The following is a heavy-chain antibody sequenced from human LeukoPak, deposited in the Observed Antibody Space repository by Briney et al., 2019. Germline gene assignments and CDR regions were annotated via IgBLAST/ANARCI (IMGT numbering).Heavy chain of an antibody. CDR2: IYPGDSDT. CDR3: ARRASSSWYYFDY. D-gene: IGHD6-13*01. J-gene: IGHJ4*02. V-gene: IGHV5-51*01. CDR1: GYSFTSYW. Sequence: GESLQISCKGSGYSFTSYWIGWVRQKPGKGLEWMGIIYPGDSDTRYSPSFQGQVTISADKSISTAYLQWSSLKASDTAMYYCARRASSSWYYFDYWGQGTLVTVSS.